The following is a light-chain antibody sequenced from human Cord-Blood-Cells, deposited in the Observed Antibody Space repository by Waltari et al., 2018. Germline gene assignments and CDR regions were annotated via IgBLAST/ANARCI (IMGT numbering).Light chain of an antibody. V-gene: IGLV2-14*01. CDR1: RSHVGGYNY. J-gene: IGLJ3*02. Sequence: QSALTQPASVSGSPGQSLTIPCTGTRSHVGGYNYVSWYQQHPGKAPKLMIYDVSNRPSGVSNRFSGSKSGNTASLTISGLQAEDEADYYCSSYTSSSTWVFGGGTKLTVL. CDR3: SSYTSSSTWV. CDR2: DVS.